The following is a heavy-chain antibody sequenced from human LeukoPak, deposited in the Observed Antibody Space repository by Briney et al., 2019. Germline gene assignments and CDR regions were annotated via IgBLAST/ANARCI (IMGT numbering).Heavy chain of an antibody. CDR2: ISSSSSYI. Sequence: GGSLRLSCAASGFTFSSYSMNWVPQAPGKGREWVSSISSSSSYIYYADSVKDRFTISRDNDKNSLYLQMKSLRAEDTAVYYCARIQYYYDRSGYYNWFDPWGQGTLVTVSS. CDR1: GFTFSSYS. J-gene: IGHJ5*02. V-gene: IGHV3-21*01. CDR3: ARIQYYYDRSGYYNWFDP. D-gene: IGHD3-22*01.